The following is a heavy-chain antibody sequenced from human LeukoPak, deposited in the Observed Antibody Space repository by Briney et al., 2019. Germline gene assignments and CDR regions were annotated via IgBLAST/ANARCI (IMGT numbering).Heavy chain of an antibody. CDR2: INSDGSTT. V-gene: IGHV3-74*01. D-gene: IGHD6-13*01. J-gene: IGHJ5*02. Sequence: GGSLRLSCAASGFTLSSYWMHWVRQAPGKGLVWVSRINSDGSTTNYADSVKGRFTISRDNAKNTLYLQMDSLRAEDTAVYYCVRGPGYSSSWYGTDLWGQGALATVSS. CDR3: VRGPGYSSSWYGTDL. CDR1: GFTLSSYW.